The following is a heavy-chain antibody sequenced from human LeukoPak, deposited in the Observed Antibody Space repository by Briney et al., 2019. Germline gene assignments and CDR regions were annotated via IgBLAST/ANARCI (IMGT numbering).Heavy chain of an antibody. CDR2: INPNSGGT. V-gene: IGHV1-2*06. CDR1: GYTFTGYY. Sequence: ASVKVSCKASGYTFTGYYMHWVRQAPGQGLEWMGRINPNSGGTNYAQKFQGRVTITTDESTSTAYMELSSLRSEDTAVYYCARGLLTVTYLYFDYWGQGTLVTVSS. J-gene: IGHJ4*02. D-gene: IGHD4-17*01. CDR3: ARGLLTVTYLYFDY.